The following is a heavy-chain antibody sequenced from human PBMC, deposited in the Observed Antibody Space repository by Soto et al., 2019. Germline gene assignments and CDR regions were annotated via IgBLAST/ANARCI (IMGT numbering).Heavy chain of an antibody. V-gene: IGHV1-69*01. CDR2: IIPVFGTA. J-gene: IGHJ5*01. D-gene: IGHD1-26*01. CDR1: GGVFRNYA. CDR3: ARDRWGSYSFES. Sequence: QVQLMQSGAEVKKPGSSVKVSCKASGGVFRNYAINWVRQAPGQGLEWMGGIIPVFGTADYPQKFQGRVTITADESTTTAYMELTSLKTEDTAVYFCARDRWGSYSFESWGQGTLVTVAS.